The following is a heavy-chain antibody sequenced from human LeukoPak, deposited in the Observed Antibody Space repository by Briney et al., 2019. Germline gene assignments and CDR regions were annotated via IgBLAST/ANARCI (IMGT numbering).Heavy chain of an antibody. Sequence: PGGSLRLSCAASGFTFSDYAMNWVRQAPGKGLEWLSFISTTSDAMYYADSVKGRLTVSRDNAKNSLFLQMHSLRAEDTAIYYCARGRAVTGSTVIDYWGQGTLVTVSS. CDR1: GFTFSDYA. J-gene: IGHJ4*02. V-gene: IGHV3-48*01. D-gene: IGHD6-19*01. CDR2: ISTTSDAM. CDR3: ARGRAVTGSTVIDY.